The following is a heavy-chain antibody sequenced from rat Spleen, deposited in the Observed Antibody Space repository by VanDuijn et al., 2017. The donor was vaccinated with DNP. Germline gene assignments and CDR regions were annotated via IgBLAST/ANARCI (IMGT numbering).Heavy chain of an antibody. J-gene: IGHJ2*01. CDR2: IGSDGYAP. V-gene: IGHV5-22*01. CDR3: IRWNSGHFDY. CDR1: GFTFSDYY. D-gene: IGHD4-3*01. Sequence: EVQLVESGGGLVQPGRSLKLSCAASGFTFSDYYMAWVRQAPTKGLEWVAYIGSDGYAPYYGDSVKGRFTISRANAKSTLYLQMNSLRSEDMATYYCIRWNSGHFDYWGQGVMVTVSS.